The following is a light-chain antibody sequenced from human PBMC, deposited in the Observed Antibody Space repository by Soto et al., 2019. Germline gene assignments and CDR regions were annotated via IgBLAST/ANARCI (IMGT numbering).Light chain of an antibody. V-gene: IGKV1-5*03. CDR1: QTISSW. CDR3: QQHNQWPIT. Sequence: MSQSPFTLSGSVGYRVTITCRASQTISSWLAWYQQKPGKAPKLLIYKASTLKSGVPSRFSGSGSGTEFTLTINSLQSEDSAVYYCQQHNQWPITFGQGTRLEI. J-gene: IGKJ5*01. CDR2: KAS.